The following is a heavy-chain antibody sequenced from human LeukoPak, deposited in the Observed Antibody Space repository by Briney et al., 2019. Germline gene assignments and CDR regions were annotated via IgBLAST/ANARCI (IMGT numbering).Heavy chain of an antibody. D-gene: IGHD6-13*01. CDR3: AREWMGYSSSRRDYYYYMDV. CDR1: GFTLTHNY. J-gene: IGHJ6*03. CDR2: IKQDWSEE. V-gene: IGHV3-7*01. Sequence: GGSLRLSCAACGFTLTHNYMTEVREAPGKGLEWVTNIKQDWSEEHYMDSVKGRFTISRDNTKNSLYLQMNSLRAEDTALYYCAREWMGYSSSRRDYYYYMDVWGKGTTVTVSS.